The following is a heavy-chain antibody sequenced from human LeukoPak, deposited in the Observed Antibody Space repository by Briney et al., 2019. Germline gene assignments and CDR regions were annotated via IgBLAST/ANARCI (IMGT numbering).Heavy chain of an antibody. Sequence: KASETLSLTCTVSGGSISSYYWSWIRQPPGKGLEWIGYIYYSGSTNYNPSLKSRVTISVDSSKNQFSLRLSSVTAADTAVYYCARGYREFDHWGQGTLVPVSS. CDR3: ARGYREFDH. J-gene: IGHJ4*02. V-gene: IGHV4-59*01. CDR2: IYYSGST. CDR1: GGSISSYY. D-gene: IGHD5-18*01.